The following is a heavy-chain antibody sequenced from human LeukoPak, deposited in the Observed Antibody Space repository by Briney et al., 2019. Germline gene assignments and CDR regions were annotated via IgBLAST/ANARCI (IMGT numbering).Heavy chain of an antibody. Sequence: GGSLRLSCAASGFTFSTYWMSWVRQAPGKRLEWVANIKKDGSEKYYVDSVKGRFTISRDNAKNSLYLQMDSLRAEDTAVYYCGRDGTTVTYWGQGTLVTVSS. CDR3: GRDGTTVTY. CDR1: GFTFSTYW. J-gene: IGHJ4*02. CDR2: IKKDGSEK. V-gene: IGHV3-7*01. D-gene: IGHD4-17*01.